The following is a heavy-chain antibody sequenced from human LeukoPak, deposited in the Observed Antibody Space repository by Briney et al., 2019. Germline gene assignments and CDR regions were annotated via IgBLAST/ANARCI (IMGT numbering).Heavy chain of an antibody. CDR2: IIPILGIA. D-gene: IGHD2-15*01. V-gene: IGHV1-69*04. Sequence: ASVKVSCKASGGTFSSYAISWVRQAPGQGLEWMGRIIPILGIANYAQKFQGRVTITADKSTSTAYMELSSLRSEDTAVYYCARWLVVAATPVSDAFDIWGQGTMVTVSS. CDR3: ARWLVVAATPVSDAFDI. J-gene: IGHJ3*02. CDR1: GGTFSSYA.